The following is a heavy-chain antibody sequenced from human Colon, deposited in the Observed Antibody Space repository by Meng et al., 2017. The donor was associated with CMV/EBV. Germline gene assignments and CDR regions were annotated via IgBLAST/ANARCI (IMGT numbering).Heavy chain of an antibody. J-gene: IGHJ6*02. CDR1: GFTFDNYA. CDR3: AKREYCSGSSCYTLNYYYYAVDV. CDR2: IVGGGGSRT. D-gene: IGHD2-15*01. V-gene: IGHV3-23*01. Sequence: GGSLRLSCATSGFTFDNYAMSCVRQAPGKGLEWVSAIVGGGGSRTYYADSVKGRFTISRDNSKSTLYLQINSPRVEDTAVYYCAKREYCSGSSCYTLNYYYYAVDVWGQGTTVTVSS.